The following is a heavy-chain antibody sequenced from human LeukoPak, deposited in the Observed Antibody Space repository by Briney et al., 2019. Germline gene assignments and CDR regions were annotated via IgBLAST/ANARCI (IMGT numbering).Heavy chain of an antibody. CDR1: GGSIRSYY. J-gene: IGHJ5*02. V-gene: IGHV4-59*01. CDR2: IYYSGST. D-gene: IGHD6-19*01. Sequence: SETLSLTCSVSGGSIRSYYWNWIRQPPGKGLEWIGYIYYSGSTNYNPSLKSRGSISVDTSKNQFSLKLRSVTAADTAVYYCATSSGWYERNTWGGWFDPWGQGTLVTVSP. CDR3: ATSSGWYERNTWGGWFDP.